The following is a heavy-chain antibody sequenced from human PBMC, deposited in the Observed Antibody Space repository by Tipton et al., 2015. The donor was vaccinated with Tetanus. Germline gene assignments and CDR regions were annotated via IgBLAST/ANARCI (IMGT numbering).Heavy chain of an antibody. CDR2: ISAYNGDT. D-gene: IGHD6-25*01. CDR1: GYTFSNYG. V-gene: IGHV1-18*01. CDR3: ARDPGYNNGWGST. J-gene: IGHJ5*02. Sequence: QLVQSGTEVKKPGASVKVSCKTSGYTFSNYGVSWVRQAPGRGLEWMGWISAYNGDTNTAQNLQGRVTMTTDTSTSTASMEVRSLTYDDTAVYYCARDPGYNNGWGSTWGQGTLATVSS.